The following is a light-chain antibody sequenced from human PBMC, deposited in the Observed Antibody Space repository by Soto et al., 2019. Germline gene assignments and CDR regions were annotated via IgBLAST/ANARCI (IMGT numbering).Light chain of an antibody. Sequence: HSALTQPASVSGSPGQAITISCTGTSSDVGGYNYVSWYQQHPGKAPKLMIYDVSNRPSGVSNRFSGSKSGNTASLTISGLQAEDEADYYCSSYTSSSTLLYVFGTGTKVT. J-gene: IGLJ1*01. CDR2: DVS. CDR3: SSYTSSSTLLYV. CDR1: SSDVGGYNY. V-gene: IGLV2-14*01.